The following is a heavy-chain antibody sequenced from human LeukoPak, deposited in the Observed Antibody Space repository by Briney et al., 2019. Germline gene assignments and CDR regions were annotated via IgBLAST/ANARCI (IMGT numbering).Heavy chain of an antibody. Sequence: SETLSLTCTVSGGSISSYYWSWIRQPPGKGLEWIGYIYYSGSTNYNPSLKSRVTISVDTSKNQFSLKLSSVTAADTAVYYCARDPLWYSSSVWGQGTMVTVSS. CDR2: IYYSGST. V-gene: IGHV4-59*12. CDR3: ARDPLWYSSSV. J-gene: IGHJ3*01. CDR1: GGSISSYY. D-gene: IGHD6-6*01.